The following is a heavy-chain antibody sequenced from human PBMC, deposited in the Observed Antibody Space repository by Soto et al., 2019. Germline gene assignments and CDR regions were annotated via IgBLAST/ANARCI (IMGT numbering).Heavy chain of an antibody. D-gene: IGHD3-3*02. CDR3: ARSGGAAFLDVRSDYYYGMDV. J-gene: IGHJ6*02. CDR2: INPNSGGT. V-gene: IGHV1-2*04. CDR1: GYAFTGYY. Sequence: ASVKVSCKASGYAFTGYYMHWVRQATGQGFEWMGWINPNSGGTNYAQKFQGWVTMTRDTSISTAYMELSRMRSDDTAVYYCARSGGAAFLDVRSDYYYGMDVWGPGTTVTVSS.